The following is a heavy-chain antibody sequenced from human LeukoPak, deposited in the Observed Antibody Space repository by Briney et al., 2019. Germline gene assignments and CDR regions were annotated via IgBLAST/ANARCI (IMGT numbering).Heavy chain of an antibody. J-gene: IGHJ4*02. V-gene: IGHV3-7*01. D-gene: IGHD1-1*01. CDR1: GFTFSSDW. Sequence: GGSLRLSCVGSGFTFSSDWMSWVRQAPGKGLEWVANIKQDESEKYYVDSVKGRFIVSRDNVKNSLYLQMNSLRVEDTAVYYCANFPHLEPTYLDSWGQGILVSVSS. CDR2: IKQDESEK. CDR3: ANFPHLEPTYLDS.